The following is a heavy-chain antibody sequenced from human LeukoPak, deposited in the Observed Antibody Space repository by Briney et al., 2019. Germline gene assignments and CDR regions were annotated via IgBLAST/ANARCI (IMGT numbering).Heavy chain of an antibody. V-gene: IGHV3-11*04. CDR3: AELGIAMIGGV. CDR2: ISSSGSTI. D-gene: IGHD3-10*02. CDR1: GCTFSDYY. J-gene: IGHJ6*04. Sequence: GWSHRLSFASSGCTFSDYYMSGIRQAPGKGLDGVSYISSSGSTIYYADSVKGRFTISRDNAKNSLYLQMNSLRAEDTAVYYCAELGIAMIGGVWGKGTTVTISS.